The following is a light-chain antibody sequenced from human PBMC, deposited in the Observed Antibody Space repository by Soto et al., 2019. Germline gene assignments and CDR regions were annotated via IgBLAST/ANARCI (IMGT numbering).Light chain of an antibody. J-gene: IGLJ1*01. CDR3: SSYAGINNLGV. V-gene: IGLV2-8*01. Sequence: QSALTQPPSASGSPGKSVTISCTGTSSDVGGYKYVSWYQQHPGKAPKLMIFEVNKRPSGVPERFSGSKSGNTASLTVSGLQAEDEADYYCSSYAGINNLGVFGTGTKLPVL. CDR1: SSDVGGYKY. CDR2: EVN.